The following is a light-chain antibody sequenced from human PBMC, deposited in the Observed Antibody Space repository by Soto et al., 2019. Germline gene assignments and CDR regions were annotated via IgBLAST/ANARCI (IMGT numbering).Light chain of an antibody. Sequence: DIQMTQSPSSLSASVGVRVTITCRASQTISTYLNWYQQNPGKAPKLLIYAASSLQSGVPSRFSGSGSGTDFTLTISSLQPEDFATYYCQQSSGIPYTFGQGTKLEIK. V-gene: IGKV1-39*01. J-gene: IGKJ2*01. CDR1: QTISTY. CDR2: AAS. CDR3: QQSSGIPYT.